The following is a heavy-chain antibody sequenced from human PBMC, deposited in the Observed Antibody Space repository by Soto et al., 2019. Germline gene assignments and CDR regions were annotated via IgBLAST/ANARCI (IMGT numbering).Heavy chain of an antibody. V-gene: IGHV1-46*03. CDR3: SRGGTIAPRREDSFDF. Sequence: GASVKVSCKASEYTFTRFYMHWVRQAPGQGLEWMAVINPTSGSTSYAQKFQGRVTMTTDTSTSTAYMELSNLRSEDTAIYFCSRGGTIAPRREDSFDFWGHGTLVTVS. CDR2: INPTSGST. CDR1: EYTFTRFY. D-gene: IGHD6-6*01. J-gene: IGHJ4*01.